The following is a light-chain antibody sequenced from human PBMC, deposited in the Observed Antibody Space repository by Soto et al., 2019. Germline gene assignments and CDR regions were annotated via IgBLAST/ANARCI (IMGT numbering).Light chain of an antibody. CDR2: AAS. Sequence: DIQMTQSPSSLSASVGDRVTITCRASQSISSYLNWYQQKPGKAPKLLIYAASSLQSGVPSRFSGSGSGTDFTLPISSLQPEDFATYYCQQSYSTPQTFGQGTKVEIQ. CDR3: QQSYSTPQT. CDR1: QSISSY. V-gene: IGKV1-39*01. J-gene: IGKJ1*01.